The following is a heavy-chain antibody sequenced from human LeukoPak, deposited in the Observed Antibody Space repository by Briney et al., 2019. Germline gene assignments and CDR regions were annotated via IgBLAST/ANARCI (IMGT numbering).Heavy chain of an antibody. J-gene: IGHJ4*02. Sequence: SETLSLTCSVSGASIGGSSHYWAWIRQPPGKGPEWIGSIYYSGGTYYNPSLKSRVTISVDTSQNQFSLKVTFLTVADTAVYYCATLTTMSTWGQGTLVTVSS. CDR1: GASIGGSSHY. D-gene: IGHD4-17*01. CDR3: ATLTTMST. CDR2: IYYSGGT. V-gene: IGHV4-39*01.